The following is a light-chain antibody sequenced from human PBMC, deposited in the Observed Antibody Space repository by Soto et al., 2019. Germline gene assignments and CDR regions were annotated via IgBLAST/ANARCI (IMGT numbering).Light chain of an antibody. J-gene: IGKJ1*01. CDR2: GAS. V-gene: IGKV3-20*01. CDR1: QSVSSN. Sequence: EIVMTQSPATLSVSPGERATLSCRASQSVSSNLARYQQKPGQAPRLLISGASSRATGIPDRFSGSGSGTDFTLTISRLEPEDFAVYYCHQYGSSPWTFGQGTKVDI. CDR3: HQYGSSPWT.